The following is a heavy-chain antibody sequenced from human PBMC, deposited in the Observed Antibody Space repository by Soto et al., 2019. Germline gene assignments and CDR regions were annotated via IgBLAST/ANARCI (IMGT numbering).Heavy chain of an antibody. D-gene: IGHD4-4*01. V-gene: IGHV1-46*01. CDR3: ARADYRSAGGDFDY. Sequence: ASVKVSCKASGYTFSSYYMHWVRQAPGQGYEWMGIINPSGGGTTYAQKFQGRVTMTTDTSTSTAYMELRSLRSDDTAVYYCARADYRSAGGDFDYWGQGTLVTVSS. CDR1: GYTFSSYY. CDR2: INPSGGGT. J-gene: IGHJ4*02.